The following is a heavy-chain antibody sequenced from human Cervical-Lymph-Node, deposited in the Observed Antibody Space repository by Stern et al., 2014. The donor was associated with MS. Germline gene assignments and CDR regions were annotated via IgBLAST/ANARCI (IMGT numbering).Heavy chain of an antibody. J-gene: IGHJ4*02. D-gene: IGHD2-15*01. CDR1: GFTFSSYA. CDR2: ISYDGNNK. CDR3: ATKAPTYCSGASCFDY. V-gene: IGHV3-30*04. Sequence: QVQLVQSGGGVVQPGRSLRLSCAASGFTFSSYAMHWVRQAPGKGLEWVALISYDGNNKYSADSVKGRFPISRDNSKNTLYLQMNSLRTEDTAVYYCATKAPTYCSGASCFDYWGQGTLVTVSS.